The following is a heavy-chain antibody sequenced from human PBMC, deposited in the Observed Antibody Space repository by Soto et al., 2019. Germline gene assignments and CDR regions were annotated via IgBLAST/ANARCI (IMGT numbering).Heavy chain of an antibody. CDR3: ARHLQGGYGTVDY. D-gene: IGHD5-12*01. J-gene: IGHJ4*02. V-gene: IGHV5-51*01. CDR1: GYSFTSYW. CDR2: IYPGDSDT. Sequence: GASPTLSCKGSGYSFTSYWIGWVSPLPGKGLEWMGIIYPGDSDTRYSPSFQGQVTISADKSISTAYLQWSSLKASDTAMYYCARHLQGGYGTVDYWGQGTLVTVSS.